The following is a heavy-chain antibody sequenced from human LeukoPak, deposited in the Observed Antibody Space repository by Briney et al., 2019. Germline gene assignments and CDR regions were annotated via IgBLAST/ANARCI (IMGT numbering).Heavy chain of an antibody. V-gene: IGHV3-23*01. CDR3: ARDQVVRGVSAFDY. J-gene: IGHJ4*02. D-gene: IGHD3-10*01. CDR1: GFTFSSYA. CDR2: ISGSGGST. Sequence: PGGSLRLSCAASGFTFSSYAMSWVRQAPGKGLEWVAAISGSGGSTYYADSVKGRFTISRDNSKNTLYLQMNSLRAEDTAVYYCARDQVVRGVSAFDYWGQGTLVTVSS.